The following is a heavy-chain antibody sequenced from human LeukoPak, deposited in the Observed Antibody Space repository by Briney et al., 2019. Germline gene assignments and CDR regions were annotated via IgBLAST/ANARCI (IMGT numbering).Heavy chain of an antibody. J-gene: IGHJ4*02. CDR3: AKRCAISGSGSYWDY. Sequence: GRSLRLSCAASGFTFSSYGMHWVRQAPGKGLEWVAVISYDGSNKYYADSVKGRFTISRDNPKNTLYLQMNSLRADDTAVYYCAKRCAISGSGSYWDYWGQGTLVTVSS. V-gene: IGHV3-30*18. CDR2: ISYDGSNK. CDR1: GFTFSSYG. D-gene: IGHD3-10*01.